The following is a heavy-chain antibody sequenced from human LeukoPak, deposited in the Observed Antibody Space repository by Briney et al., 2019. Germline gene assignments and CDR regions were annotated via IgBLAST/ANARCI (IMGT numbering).Heavy chain of an antibody. D-gene: IGHD3-22*01. CDR1: GFTFRRYG. J-gene: IGHJ6*02. V-gene: IGHV3-30*04. CDR2: ISSNGKNK. Sequence: PGGSLRLPCAASGFTFRRYGIHWVRQAPGKWLEWVALISSNGKNKDYADSVKGRFTISRDNSKNTLYLQLNSLRAEDTAVYYCARPMYYYDSSVSLAVWGQGTTVTVTS. CDR3: ARPMYYYDSSVSLAV.